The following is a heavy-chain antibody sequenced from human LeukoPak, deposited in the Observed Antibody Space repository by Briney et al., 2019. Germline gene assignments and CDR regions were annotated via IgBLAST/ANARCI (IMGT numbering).Heavy chain of an antibody. CDR2: INHSGST. CDR3: ARFSDVDTDY. CDR1: GGSFSGYY. Sequence: SETLSLTCAVYGGSFSGYYWSWIRQPPGKGLEWIGEINHSGSTNYNPSLKSRVTISVDTSKNQFSLKLSSVTAADTAVYYCARFSDVDTDYWGQGTLVTVSS. V-gene: IGHV4-34*01. D-gene: IGHD5-18*01. J-gene: IGHJ4*02.